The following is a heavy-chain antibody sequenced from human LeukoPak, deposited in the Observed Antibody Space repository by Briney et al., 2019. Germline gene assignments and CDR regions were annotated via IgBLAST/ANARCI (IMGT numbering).Heavy chain of an antibody. V-gene: IGHV3-69-1*01. J-gene: IGHJ3*02. CDR1: GFTFSKYD. D-gene: IGHD5-12*01. Sequence: GGSLRLSCAASGFTFSKYDMYWIRQAPGKGLECVSVISRDGTTYYADSVKGRFTISRDNAKNSLYLQMNSLRAEDTAVYYCARDLSPGYSGYGLDDAFDIWGQGTMVTVSS. CDR3: ARDLSPGYSGYGLDDAFDI. CDR2: ISRDGTT.